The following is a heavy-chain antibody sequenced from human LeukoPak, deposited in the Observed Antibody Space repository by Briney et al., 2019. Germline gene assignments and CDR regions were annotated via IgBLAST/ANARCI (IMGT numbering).Heavy chain of an antibody. CDR3: ARGIPLMTAAAEYYFDY. J-gene: IGHJ4*02. Sequence: PGGSLRLSCAASGFTFSSYEMNWVRQAPGKGLEWVSYISSSSSTIYYADSVKGRFTISRDNAKNSLYLQMNSLRAEDTAVYYCARGIPLMTAAAEYYFDYWGQGTLVTVSS. D-gene: IGHD6-13*01. CDR2: ISSSSSTI. CDR1: GFTFSSYE. V-gene: IGHV3-48*01.